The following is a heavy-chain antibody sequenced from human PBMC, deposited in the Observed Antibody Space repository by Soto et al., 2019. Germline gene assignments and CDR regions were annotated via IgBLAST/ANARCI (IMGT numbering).Heavy chain of an antibody. CDR3: ARGEDIVVVVAAYYFDY. J-gene: IGHJ4*02. V-gene: IGHV1-2*04. CDR1: GYTFTGYY. Sequence: ASVKVSCKASGYTFTGYYMHWVRQAPGQGLEWMGWINPNSGGTNYAQKFQGWVTMTRDTSISTAYMELSRLRSDDTAVYYCARGEDIVVVVAAYYFDYWGQGTLVTVSS. CDR2: INPNSGGT. D-gene: IGHD2-15*01.